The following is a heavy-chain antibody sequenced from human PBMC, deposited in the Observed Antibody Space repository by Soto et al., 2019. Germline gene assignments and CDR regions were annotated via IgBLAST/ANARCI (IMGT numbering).Heavy chain of an antibody. Sequence: ASVKVSCKASGYTFTSYYMHWVRQAPGQGLEWMGIINPSGGSTSYAQKFQGRVTMTRDTSTSTVYMELSSLRSEDTAVYYCASKGGTDSLLYSISSHYYYGMDVWGQGTTVTVS. V-gene: IGHV1-46*01. CDR2: INPSGGST. J-gene: IGHJ6*02. CDR3: ASKGGTDSLLYSISSHYYYGMDV. CDR1: GYTFTSYY. D-gene: IGHD6-6*01.